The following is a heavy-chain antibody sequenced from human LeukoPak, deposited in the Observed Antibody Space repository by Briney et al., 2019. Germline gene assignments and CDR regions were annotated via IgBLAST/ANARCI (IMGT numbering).Heavy chain of an antibody. J-gene: IGHJ4*02. D-gene: IGHD6-13*01. V-gene: IGHV4-39*07. CDR2: IYYSGIT. Sequence: SETLSLTCTVSGGSISSSNYYWGWIRQPPGKGLEWIGSIYYSGITYYNPSLKSRVTISVDTSKNQFSLKLSSVTAADTAVYYCARVSPPVAPRDRIAAAGHLDYWGQGTLVTVSS. CDR1: GGSISSSNYY. CDR3: ARVSPPVAPRDRIAAAGHLDY.